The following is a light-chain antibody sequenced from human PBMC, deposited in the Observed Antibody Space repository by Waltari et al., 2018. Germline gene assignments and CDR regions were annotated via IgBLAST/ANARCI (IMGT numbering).Light chain of an antibody. CDR3: HVWHPHVDPGV. V-gene: IGLV3-21*04. Sequence: SYVVTQPPSVSVAPGETATTPCGGDNIGTYSVHGYQQKAGQAPVLVIFYDRDRPSGIPDRFSGSNSGNTATLTISRVEAGDEARYYCHVWHPHVDPGVFGTGTEVTVL. CDR2: YDR. CDR1: NIGTYS. J-gene: IGLJ1*01.